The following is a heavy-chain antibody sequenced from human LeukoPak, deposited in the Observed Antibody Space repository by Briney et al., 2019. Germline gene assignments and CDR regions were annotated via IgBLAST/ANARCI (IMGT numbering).Heavy chain of an antibody. CDR1: GGSISSYY. CDR3: ARDAYYYDSSGYYGLDY. D-gene: IGHD3-22*01. V-gene: IGHV4-59*12. J-gene: IGHJ4*02. Sequence: SETLSLTCTVSGGSISSYYWSWIRQPPGKGLEWIGYIYNSGSTNHNPSLRSRVTISVDKSKNQFSLKLSSVTAAGTAVYYCARDAYYYDSSGYYGLDYWGQGTLVTVSS. CDR2: IYNSGST.